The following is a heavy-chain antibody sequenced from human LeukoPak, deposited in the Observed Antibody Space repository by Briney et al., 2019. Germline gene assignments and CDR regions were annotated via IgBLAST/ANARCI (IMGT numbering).Heavy chain of an antibody. CDR1: GFAFSNSA. Sequence: PGGSLRLSCVASGFAFSNSAMSWVRQAPGKGLEWVSYISNSGSTMYYADSVKGRFTISRDNAKNSLYLQMNSLRPEDTAIYYCAREGVSTVTSILVVISFDYWGQGALVTVSS. J-gene: IGHJ4*02. CDR3: AREGVSTVTSILVVISFDY. V-gene: IGHV3-48*03. CDR2: ISNSGSTM. D-gene: IGHD3-22*01.